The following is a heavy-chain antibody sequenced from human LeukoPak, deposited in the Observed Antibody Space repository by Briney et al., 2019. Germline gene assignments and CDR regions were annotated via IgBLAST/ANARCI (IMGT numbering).Heavy chain of an antibody. D-gene: IGHD3-16*02. Sequence: SETLSLTCTVSGGSISSSSHHWSWIRQPPGKGLEWIGEINHSGSTNYNPSLKSRVTISVDTSKNQFSLKLNSVTAADTAVYYCARILGHYDYVWGSYRHTFDYWGQGTLVTVSS. CDR2: INHSGST. CDR1: GGSISSSSHH. J-gene: IGHJ4*02. V-gene: IGHV4-39*07. CDR3: ARILGHYDYVWGSYRHTFDY.